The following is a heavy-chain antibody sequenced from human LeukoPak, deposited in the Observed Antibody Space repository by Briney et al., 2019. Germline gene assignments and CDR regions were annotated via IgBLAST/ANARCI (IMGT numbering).Heavy chain of an antibody. J-gene: IGHJ5*02. Sequence: PSQTLSLTCTVSGGSISSGRYYWTWIRQPAGKGLEWIGRMYHTGSTMYNPSFRSRVTISVDTSKNQFSLKLSSVTAADTAVYYCARGYSSGFRRGMYNWFDPWGQGTLVTVSS. CDR1: GGSISSGRYY. CDR3: ARGYSSGFRRGMYNWFDP. V-gene: IGHV4-61*02. CDR2: MYHTGST. D-gene: IGHD6-19*01.